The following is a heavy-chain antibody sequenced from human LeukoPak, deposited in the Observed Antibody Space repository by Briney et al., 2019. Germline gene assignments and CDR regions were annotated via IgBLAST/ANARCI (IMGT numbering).Heavy chain of an antibody. J-gene: IGHJ4*02. CDR3: ARESRSGLDY. CDR2: IKQDGGEK. V-gene: IGHV3-7*03. D-gene: IGHD3-3*01. CDR1: GFIFSNYW. Sequence: PGGSLRLSCAASGFIFSNYWMNWVRLTPGKGLEWVANIKQDGGEKYFADSVKGRFSVSRDNARNSLYLQMNSLRAEDTAVYYSARESRSGLDYWGQGTLVAVSS.